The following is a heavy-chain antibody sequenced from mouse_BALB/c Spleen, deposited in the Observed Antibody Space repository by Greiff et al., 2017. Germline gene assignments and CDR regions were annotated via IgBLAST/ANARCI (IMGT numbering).Heavy chain of an antibody. J-gene: IGHJ4*01. Sequence: EVKLMESGPGLVKPSQSLSLTCTVTGYSITSDYAWNWIRQFPGNKLEWMGYISYSGSTSYNPSLKSRISITRDTSKNQFFLQLNSVTTEDTATYYCANYDYDEGHYYAMDYWGQGTSVTVSS. CDR1: GYSITSDYA. CDR3: ANYDYDEGHYYAMDY. D-gene: IGHD2-4*01. V-gene: IGHV3-2*02. CDR2: ISYSGST.